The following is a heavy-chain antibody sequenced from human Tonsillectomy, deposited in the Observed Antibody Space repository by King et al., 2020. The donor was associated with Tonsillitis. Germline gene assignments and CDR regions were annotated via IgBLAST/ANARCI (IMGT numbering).Heavy chain of an antibody. Sequence: VQLVESGGGVVQPGRSLRVSCVASGFAFSEFTMNWVRQAPGKGLEWLAAIYHDGSETFHADSVEGRFTISRDNPKNTLFLQMDSLTIEDTAIYYCAKVGYGFSAFDAFDLWGQGTVVTVS. D-gene: IGHD5-18*01. V-gene: IGHV3-30*04. J-gene: IGHJ3*01. CDR1: GFAFSEFT. CDR3: AKVGYGFSAFDAFDL. CDR2: IYHDGSET.